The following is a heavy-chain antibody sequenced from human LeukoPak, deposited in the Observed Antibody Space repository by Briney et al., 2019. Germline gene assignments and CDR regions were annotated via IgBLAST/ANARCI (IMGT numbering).Heavy chain of an antibody. CDR1: GYSFTSYW. V-gene: IGHV5-51*01. CDR3: AKAHVDTAVVTTPGFDY. J-gene: IGHJ4*02. D-gene: IGHD5-18*01. CDR2: IYPGDSDT. Sequence: GESLKISCKGSGYSFTSYWIGWVRQMPGKGLEWMGIIYPGDSDTRYSPSFQGQVTISADKSISTAYLQWSSLKASDTAMYYCAKAHVDTAVVTTPGFDYWGQGTLVTVSS.